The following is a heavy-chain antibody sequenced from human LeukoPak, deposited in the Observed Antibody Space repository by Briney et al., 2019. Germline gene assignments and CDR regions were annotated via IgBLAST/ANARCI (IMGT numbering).Heavy chain of an antibody. CDR2: ISACNGNT. Sequence: ASVTVSCKASGYTFTSYGMSWVRQAPGQGLEWMGWISACNGNTNYAQKLQGRVTMTTDTSTSTAYMELRSLRSDDTAVYYCASSNYFDSSGYYEYWGQGTLVTVSS. CDR3: ASSNYFDSSGYYEY. J-gene: IGHJ4*02. D-gene: IGHD3-22*01. V-gene: IGHV1-18*01. CDR1: GYTFTSYG.